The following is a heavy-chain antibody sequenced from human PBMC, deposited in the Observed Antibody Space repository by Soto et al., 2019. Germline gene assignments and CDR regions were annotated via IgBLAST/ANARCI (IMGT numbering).Heavy chain of an antibody. CDR1: GGSISSGDYY. CDR2: IYYSGST. CDR3: ARGSAITIFGVALASYGMDV. Sequence: SETLSLTCTVSGGSISSGDYYWSWIRQPPGKGLEWIGYIYYSGSTYYNPSLKSRVTISVDTSKNQFSLKLSSVTAADTAVYYCARGSAITIFGVALASYGMDVWGRGTTVTVSS. D-gene: IGHD3-3*01. V-gene: IGHV4-30-4*01. J-gene: IGHJ6*02.